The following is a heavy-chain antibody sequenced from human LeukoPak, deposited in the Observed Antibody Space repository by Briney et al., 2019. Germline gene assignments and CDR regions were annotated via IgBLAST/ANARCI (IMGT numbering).Heavy chain of an antibody. CDR2: IYYSGST. Sequence: SETLSLTCNVSGGSISSYSWTWIRQPPGKGLEWIGYIYYSGSTNYNPSLKNRVTISVDTSKNQFSLNLTSVTAADTAVYYCERQTRANYLDSWGQGTLLTVSS. J-gene: IGHJ4*02. V-gene: IGHV4-59*01. CDR1: GGSISSYS. CDR3: ERQTRANYLDS. D-gene: IGHD4-11*01.